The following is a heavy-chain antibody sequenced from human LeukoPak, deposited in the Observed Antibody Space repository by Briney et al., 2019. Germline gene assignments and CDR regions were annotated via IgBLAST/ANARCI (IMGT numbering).Heavy chain of an antibody. V-gene: IGHV3-23*01. CDR3: AKYYSSSWHLFDY. J-gene: IGHJ4*02. CDR1: GFTFSSYA. D-gene: IGHD6-13*01. Sequence: GGSLRLSCAASGFTFSSYAMSWVRQAPGKGLEWVSAISGSGGSTYYADSVKGWFTISRDNSKNTLYLQMNSPRAEDTAVHYCAKYYSSSWHLFDYWGQGTLVTVSS. CDR2: ISGSGGST.